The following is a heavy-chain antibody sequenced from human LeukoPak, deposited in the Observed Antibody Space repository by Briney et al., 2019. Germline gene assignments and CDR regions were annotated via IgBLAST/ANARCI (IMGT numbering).Heavy chain of an antibody. Sequence: PSETLSLTCTVSGGSISSYYWSWIRQPAGKGLEWIGRIYTSGSTNYNPSLKSRVTMSVDTSKNQFSLKLSSVTATDTAVYYCARGSHSSSWYRETANLQDYYYYYYMDVWGKGTTVTVSS. CDR2: IYTSGST. V-gene: IGHV4-4*07. D-gene: IGHD6-13*01. CDR3: ARGSHSSSWYRETANLQDYYYYYYMDV. CDR1: GGSISSYY. J-gene: IGHJ6*03.